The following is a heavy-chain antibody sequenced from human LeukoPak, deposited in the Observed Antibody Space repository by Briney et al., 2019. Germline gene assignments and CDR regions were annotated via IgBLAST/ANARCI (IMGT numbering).Heavy chain of an antibody. D-gene: IGHD1-14*01. CDR2: ISYGGSNK. J-gene: IGHJ1*01. CDR3: AREEWDHAEYFQH. V-gene: IGHV3-30*03. CDR1: GFTFSSYG. Sequence: QSGGSLRLSCAASGFTFSSYGMHWVRQAPGKGLEWVAVISYGGSNKYYADSVKGRFTISRDNSKNTLYLQMNSLRAEDTAVYYCAREEWDHAEYFQHWGQGTLVTVSS.